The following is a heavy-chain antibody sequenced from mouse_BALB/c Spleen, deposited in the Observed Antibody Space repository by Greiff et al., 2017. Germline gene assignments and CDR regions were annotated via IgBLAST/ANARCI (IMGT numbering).Heavy chain of an antibody. V-gene: IGHV5-6*01. J-gene: IGHJ4*01. CDR2: ISSGGSYT. D-gene: IGHD6-5*01. CDR1: GFTFSSYG. CDR3: ARDPLYYYAMDY. Sequence: EVKLVESGGDLVKPGGSLKLSCAASGFTFSSYGMSWVRQTPDKRLEWVATISSGGSYTYYPDSVKGRFTISRDNAKNTLYLQMSSLKSEDTAMYYCARDPLYYYAMDYWGQGTSVTVSS.